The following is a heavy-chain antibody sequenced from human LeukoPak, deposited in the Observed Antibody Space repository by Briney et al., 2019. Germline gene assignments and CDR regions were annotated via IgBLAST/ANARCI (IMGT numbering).Heavy chain of an antibody. CDR1: GGSISSSSYY. J-gene: IGHJ3*02. Sequence: SETLSLTCTVSGGSISSSSYYWGWIRQPPGKGLEWIGSIYYSGSTYYNPSLKSRVTISVDTSKNQFSLKLSSVTAADTAVYYCARDDVWSQGGAFDIWGQGTMVTVSS. CDR2: IYYSGST. CDR3: ARDDVWSQGGAFDI. V-gene: IGHV4-39*07. D-gene: IGHD3-16*01.